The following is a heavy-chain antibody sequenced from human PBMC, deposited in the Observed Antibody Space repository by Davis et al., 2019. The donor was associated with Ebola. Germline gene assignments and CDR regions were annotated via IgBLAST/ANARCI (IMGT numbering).Heavy chain of an antibody. CDR1: GYTFTSYA. CDR3: ARYSSSNDY. V-gene: IGHV1-3*01. D-gene: IGHD6-13*01. J-gene: IGHJ4*02. Sequence: ASVTVSCQASGYTFTSYAMHWVRQAPGQRLEWMGWINAGNGNPKYSQKFQGRVTITRDTSASTAYMELSSLRSEDTAVYYCARYSSSNDYWGQGTLVTVSS. CDR2: INAGNGNP.